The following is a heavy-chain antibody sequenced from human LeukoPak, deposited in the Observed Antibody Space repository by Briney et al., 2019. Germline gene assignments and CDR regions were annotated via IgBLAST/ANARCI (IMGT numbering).Heavy chain of an antibody. Sequence: PGGSLRLSCAASGFTFSSYAMSWVRQAPGKGLEWVSAISGSGGSTYYADSVKGRFTISRDNSKNTLYLQMNSLRAEHTAVYYCAKGVRVCSSTSCLPLKYYYYGMDVWGQGTTVTVSS. CDR1: GFTFSSYA. J-gene: IGHJ6*02. CDR3: AKGVRVCSSTSCLPLKYYYYGMDV. CDR2: ISGSGGST. D-gene: IGHD2-2*01. V-gene: IGHV3-23*01.